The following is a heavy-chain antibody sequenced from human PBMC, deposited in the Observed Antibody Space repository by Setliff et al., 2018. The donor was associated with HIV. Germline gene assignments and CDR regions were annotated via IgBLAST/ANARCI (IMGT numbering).Heavy chain of an antibody. Sequence: SETLSLTCAVSGYSISRGYYWGWIRQPPGKGLEWIGSIYHSGSTYYNPSLKSRVTISVDTSKNQFSLNLDSVTAADTAVYFCARALAGGSGWNYFDLWGPGTLVTSPQ. CDR2: IYHSGST. V-gene: IGHV4-38-2*01. J-gene: IGHJ4*02. D-gene: IGHD6-19*01. CDR3: ARALAGGSGWNYFDL. CDR1: GYSISRGYY.